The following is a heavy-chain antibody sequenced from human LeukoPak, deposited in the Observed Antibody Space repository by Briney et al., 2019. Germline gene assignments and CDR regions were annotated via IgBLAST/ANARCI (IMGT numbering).Heavy chain of an antibody. J-gene: IGHJ4*02. CDR2: VYYTGST. D-gene: IGHD6-19*01. CDR3: ARQAESRIAVAATGLYYFDY. CDR1: GGSISSTSYY. Sequence: SETLSLTCTVSGGSISSTSYYWGWIRQPPGKGLEWIGTVYYTGSTYYNPSLKSRVTISVDRSKNQFSLKLRSVTAADTAVYYCARQAESRIAVAATGLYYFDYWGQGTLVTVSS. V-gene: IGHV4-39*01.